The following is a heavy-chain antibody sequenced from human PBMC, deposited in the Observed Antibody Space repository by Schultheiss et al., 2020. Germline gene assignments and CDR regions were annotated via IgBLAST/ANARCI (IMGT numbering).Heavy chain of an antibody. CDR1: GYTFTSYG. CDR2: INPSGGST. CDR3: ARAVFITIFGVVIEVYGMDV. D-gene: IGHD3-3*01. J-gene: IGHJ6*02. V-gene: IGHV1-46*01. Sequence: GESLKISCKASGYTFTSYGISWVRQAPGQGLEWMGIINPSGGSTSYAQKFQGRVTMTRDTSTSTVYMELSSLRSEDTAVYYCARAVFITIFGVVIEVYGMDVWGQGTTVTVSS.